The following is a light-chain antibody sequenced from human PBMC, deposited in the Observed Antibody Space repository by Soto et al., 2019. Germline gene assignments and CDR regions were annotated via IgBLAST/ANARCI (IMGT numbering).Light chain of an antibody. CDR2: GNS. J-gene: IGLJ2*01. CDR1: SSNIGAGYA. Sequence: QSVLTQPPSVSGAPGQRVTISCTGSSSNIGAGYAVHWYQQLPGTVPKLLIYGNSNRPSGVPDRFSGSKSASSASLAITGLQAEEEADYFCQSYDSSLSVVFGGGTKLTVL. CDR3: QSYDSSLSVV. V-gene: IGLV1-40*01.